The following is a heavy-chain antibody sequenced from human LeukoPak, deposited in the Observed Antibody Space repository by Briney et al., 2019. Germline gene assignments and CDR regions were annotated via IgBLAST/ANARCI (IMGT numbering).Heavy chain of an antibody. V-gene: IGHV1-3*01. CDR3: ARDRAMVRGAMAY. J-gene: IGHJ4*02. CDR1: GYTFTSYA. CDR2: INAGNGNT. D-gene: IGHD3-10*01. Sequence: ASVKVSCKASGYTFTSYAIHWVRQAPGQRLEWMGWINAGNGNTRYSPNFQGRVTITRDSSASTAYMELSDQSSEETAIYYCARDRAMVRGAMAYWGQGTLVTVSS.